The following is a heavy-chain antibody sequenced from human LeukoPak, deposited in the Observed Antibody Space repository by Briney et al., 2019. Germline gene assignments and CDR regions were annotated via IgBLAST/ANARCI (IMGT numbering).Heavy chain of an antibody. CDR3: ARSMVRGVMCFDY. CDR2: VYMSGNT. D-gene: IGHD3-10*01. J-gene: IGHJ4*02. V-gene: IGHV4-4*07. Sequence: SETLALTCTVSGDSISNSYYWSWLRQPAGKGPEWIGRVYMSGNTAYHPSLESRVTISLDTSRNQFSLRLKSVTVADTAVYYCARSMVRGVMCFDYWGQGTLVTVSS. CDR1: GDSISNSYY.